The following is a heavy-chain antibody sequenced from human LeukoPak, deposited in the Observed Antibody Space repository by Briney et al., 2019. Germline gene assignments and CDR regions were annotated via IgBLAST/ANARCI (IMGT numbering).Heavy chain of an antibody. CDR1: GFTFSSYG. CDR2: IRYDGSNK. V-gene: IGHV3-30*02. Sequence: GGSLRLSCAASGFTFSSYGMHWVRQAPGKGLEWVAFIRYDGSNKYYADSVKGRFTISRDNSKNTLYLQMNSLRAEDTAVYYCAYCTSTSCYDPGYYYYYMDVWGKGTTVTVSS. CDR3: AYCTSTSCYDPGYYYYYMDV. J-gene: IGHJ6*03. D-gene: IGHD2-2*01.